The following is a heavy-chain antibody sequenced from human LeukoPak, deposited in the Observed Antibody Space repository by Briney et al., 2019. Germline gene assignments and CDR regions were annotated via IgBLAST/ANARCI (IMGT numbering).Heavy chain of an antibody. CDR3: ARGTNFYGYDY. J-gene: IGHJ4*02. Sequence: ASVKVSCKASGYTFIDYYIHWMRQAPGQGLEWMGWINPNSGGTNYAQNFQGRVTMTRDTSISTAYMELSRLKSDDTAVYYCARGTNFYGYDYWGQGTLVTVSS. CDR1: GYTFIDYY. D-gene: IGHD5-18*01. CDR2: INPNSGGT. V-gene: IGHV1-2*02.